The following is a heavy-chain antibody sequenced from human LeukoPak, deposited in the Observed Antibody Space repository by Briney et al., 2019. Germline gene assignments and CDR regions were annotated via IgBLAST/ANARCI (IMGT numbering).Heavy chain of an antibody. D-gene: IGHD3-3*01. J-gene: IGHJ4*02. CDR3: ARHVGDFWSGPIYYFDY. CDR1: GDSISNYY. CDR2: IYTTGST. Sequence: PSETLSLTCTVSGDSISNYYWSWIRQPAGKGLEWIGRIYTTGSTNYNPSLKSRVIMSVDTSKNQFSLKLSSVTAADTAVYYCARHVGDFWSGPIYYFDYWGQGTLVTVSS. V-gene: IGHV4-4*07.